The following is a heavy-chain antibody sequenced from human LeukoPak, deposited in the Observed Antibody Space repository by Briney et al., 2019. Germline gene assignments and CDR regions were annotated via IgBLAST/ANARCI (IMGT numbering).Heavy chain of an antibody. CDR3: ARDKLGLGELSLYDQ. J-gene: IGHJ5*02. D-gene: IGHD3-16*02. CDR1: GYTLTVYY. CDR2: MNPNSGGT. Sequence: ASVTVSCTSSGYTLTVYYMHWVRQAPGRGLEWMGWMNPNSGGTKYAQKFQGRVTMTRDTSISTAYMELSRLRSDDTAMYYCARDKLGLGELSLYDQWGQGTLVTVFS. V-gene: IGHV1-2*02.